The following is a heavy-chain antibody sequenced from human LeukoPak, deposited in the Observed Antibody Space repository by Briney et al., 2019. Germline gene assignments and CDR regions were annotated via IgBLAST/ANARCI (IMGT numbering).Heavy chain of an antibody. D-gene: IGHD2-8*01. CDR3: SKDDCVNGICYSDK. CDR2: ISGSNT. J-gene: IGHJ4*02. Sequence: GGSLRLSCLASGFSFTTYAMNWVRQAPGKGLEWVSGISGSNTYYADSVKGRFTISRDSSKSTMYLQMDNLRAEDTAVYYCSKDDCVNGICYSDKWGQGTLVTVSS. V-gene: IGHV3-23*01. CDR1: GFSFTTYA.